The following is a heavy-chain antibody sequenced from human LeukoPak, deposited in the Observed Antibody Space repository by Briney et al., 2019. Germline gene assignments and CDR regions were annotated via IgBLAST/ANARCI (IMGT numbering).Heavy chain of an antibody. V-gene: IGHV3-64D*06. CDR3: AKGITAGGLTTFDY. Sequence: GGSLRLSCSASGFTFSSYAINWVRQAPGKGLEYVSGISSNGGSIYYADSVKGRFTISRDNSVNTLYLQMSSLRTEDTAVYYCAKGITAGGLTTFDYWGQGTLVTVSS. D-gene: IGHD6-13*01. CDR2: ISSNGGSI. CDR1: GFTFSSYA. J-gene: IGHJ4*02.